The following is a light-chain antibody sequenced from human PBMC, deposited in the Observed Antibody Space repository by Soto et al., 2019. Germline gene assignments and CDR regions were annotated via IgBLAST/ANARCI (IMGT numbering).Light chain of an antibody. CDR2: DAS. V-gene: IGKV1-5*01. CDR1: QSISNW. Sequence: DIQMTQSPSTLSASVGDRVTITCRASQSISNWLAWYQQKPGKAPKLLIYDASSLESGVPSRFNGSGSGTEFTLTISSLQPDDFATYYCQQYNNYSWTFGQGTKVESK. J-gene: IGKJ1*01. CDR3: QQYNNYSWT.